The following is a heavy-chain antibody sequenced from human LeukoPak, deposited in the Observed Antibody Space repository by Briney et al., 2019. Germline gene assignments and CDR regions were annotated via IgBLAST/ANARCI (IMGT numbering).Heavy chain of an antibody. D-gene: IGHD3-10*01. Sequence: ASVKVSCEASGYTFTNYDINWVRQATGQGLEWMGWMSPNSGNTGYAQKFQGRVTMTRDTSINTAYMELSSLRSEDTAVYYCAKVRGPSPYYYYYYMDVWGKGTTVTVSS. CDR1: GYTFTNYD. CDR3: AKVRGPSPYYYYYYMDV. V-gene: IGHV1-8*01. J-gene: IGHJ6*03. CDR2: MSPNSGNT.